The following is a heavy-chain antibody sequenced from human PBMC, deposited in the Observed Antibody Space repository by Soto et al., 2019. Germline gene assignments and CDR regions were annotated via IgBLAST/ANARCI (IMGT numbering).Heavy chain of an antibody. CDR3: ASGIQLWLRRINNGYSG. CDR2: IIPMFGTA. CDR1: GGTFSTYA. D-gene: IGHD5-18*01. V-gene: IGHV1-69*12. J-gene: IGHJ4*02. Sequence: QVQLVQSGAEVKKPESSVKVSCKAPGGTFSTYAISWVRQAPGQGLEWMGGIIPMFGTANYAQRFQVRVTITADESTTTVYMELSSLRSEDTAVYFCASGIQLWLRRINNGYSGWGQGTLVTVSS.